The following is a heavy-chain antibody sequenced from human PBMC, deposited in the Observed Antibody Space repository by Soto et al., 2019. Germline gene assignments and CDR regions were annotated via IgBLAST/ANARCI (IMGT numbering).Heavy chain of an antibody. V-gene: IGHV4-34*01. J-gene: IGHJ4*02. Sequence: TLSLTCAVYGESFRGYYWSWIRQPPGKGLEWIGEINHSGSTNYNTSLKSRLTISVDMSKNQFSLKVNSVTAADTAVYYCARGRVVGATQPAYWGQGTLVTVSS. CDR1: GESFRGYY. D-gene: IGHD1-26*01. CDR2: INHSGST. CDR3: ARGRVVGATQPAY.